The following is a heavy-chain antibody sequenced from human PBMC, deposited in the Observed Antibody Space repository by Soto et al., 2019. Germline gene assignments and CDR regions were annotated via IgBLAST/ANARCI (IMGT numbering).Heavy chain of an antibody. CDR1: GFTFSSYW. D-gene: IGHD6-13*01. Sequence: GGSLRLSCAASGFTFSSYWMSWVRQAPGKGLEWVANIKQDGSEKYYVDSVKGRFTISRDNAKNSLYLQMNSLRAEDTAVYYCARGHYRRIAARDVPGPIKNLGQGTLVTVSS. V-gene: IGHV3-7*01. CDR2: IKQDGSEK. CDR3: ARGHYRRIAARDVPGPIKN. J-gene: IGHJ4*02.